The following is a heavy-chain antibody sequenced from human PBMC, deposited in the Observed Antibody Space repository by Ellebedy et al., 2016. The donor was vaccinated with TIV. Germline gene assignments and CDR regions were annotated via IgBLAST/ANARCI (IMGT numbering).Heavy chain of an antibody. Sequence: SETLSLTXAVYGGSFSNYYWSWIRQPPGKGLEWIGEINHSGSTNYNPSLKSRVTISVDTSKNQFSLRLSSVTAADTAMYYCARKPKWDYGDYGYYFDSWGQGTLVTVST. J-gene: IGHJ4*02. V-gene: IGHV4-34*01. D-gene: IGHD4-17*01. CDR2: INHSGST. CDR1: GGSFSNYY. CDR3: ARKPKWDYGDYGYYFDS.